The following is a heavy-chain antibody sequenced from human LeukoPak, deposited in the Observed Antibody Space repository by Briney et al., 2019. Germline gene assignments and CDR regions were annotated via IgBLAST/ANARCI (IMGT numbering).Heavy chain of an antibody. V-gene: IGHV4-59*08. CDR1: GDSVSSYF. CDR3: ARVAVVAPYYYYYYMDV. D-gene: IGHD6-19*01. J-gene: IGHJ6*03. CDR2: IHYSGST. Sequence: SETLSLTCTVSGDSVSSYFWSWIRRPPGKGLEWIGYIHYSGSTNYNPSLKSRVTISADTSKNQYSLKLTSVTAADTAVYYCARVAVVAPYYYYYYMDVWGKGTTVTVSS.